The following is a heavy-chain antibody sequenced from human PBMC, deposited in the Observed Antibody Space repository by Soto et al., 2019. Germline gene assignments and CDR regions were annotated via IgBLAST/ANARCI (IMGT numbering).Heavy chain of an antibody. CDR2: ISYDGSDK. V-gene: IGHV3-30*18. J-gene: IGHJ6*02. Sequence: VQLVESGGGVVQPGRSLRLSCAVSGFTFSSYGMHWVRQAPGKGLEWVAVISYDGSDKYYADSVKGRFTISRDNSKNMLYLQMNSLRAEDMAVYYCAKGYGSGSSYGMDVWGQGTTVTVSS. CDR3: AKGYGSGSSYGMDV. D-gene: IGHD3-10*01. CDR1: GFTFSSYG.